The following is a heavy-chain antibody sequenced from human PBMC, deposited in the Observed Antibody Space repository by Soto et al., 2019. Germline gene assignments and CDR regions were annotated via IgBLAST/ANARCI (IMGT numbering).Heavy chain of an antibody. CDR2: ISSSSSYI. V-gene: IGHV3-21*01. J-gene: IGHJ5*02. Sequence: PGGSLRLSCAASGFTFSSYSMNWVRQAPGKGLEWVSSISSSSSYIYYADSVKGRFTISRDNAKNSLYLQMNSLRAEDTAVYYCARDSGTYCSGGSCYFRRIWFDPWGQGTLVTVSS. CDR3: ARDSGTYCSGGSCYFRRIWFDP. CDR1: GFTFSSYS. D-gene: IGHD2-15*01.